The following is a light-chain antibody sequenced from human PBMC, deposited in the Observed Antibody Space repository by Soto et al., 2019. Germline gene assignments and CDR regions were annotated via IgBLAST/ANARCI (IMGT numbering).Light chain of an antibody. V-gene: IGKV1-6*01. CDR1: QGIGNA. Sequence: ATKMTQYPPSLFASVGNRVTISCRASQGIGNALGWYQQKPGKPPKVLIYGASNLQSGVPPRFSGSGSGTDFTLAISSLQPEDSATYYCLQASNYPWRVGQGTKVDIK. J-gene: IGKJ1*01. CDR2: GAS. CDR3: LQASNYPWR.